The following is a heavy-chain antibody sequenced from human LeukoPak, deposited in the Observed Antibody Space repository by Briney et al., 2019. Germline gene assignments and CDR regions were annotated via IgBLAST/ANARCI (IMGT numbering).Heavy chain of an antibody. CDR2: IYPGDSDT. CDR3: ARLSPGIAVAGTVPAEYFQH. CDR1: GYSFTSYW. D-gene: IGHD6-19*01. Sequence: GESLKISCKGSGYSFTSYWIGWVRQMPGKGLEWMGIIYPGDSDTRYSPSFQGQVTISADKSISTAYLQWSSLKASDTAMYYCARLSPGIAVAGTVPAEYFQHWGQGTLVTVSS. V-gene: IGHV5-51*01. J-gene: IGHJ1*01.